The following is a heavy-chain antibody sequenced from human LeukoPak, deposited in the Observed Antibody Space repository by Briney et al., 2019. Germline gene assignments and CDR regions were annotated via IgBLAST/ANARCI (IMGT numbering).Heavy chain of an antibody. CDR2: IKHDGSDS. Sequence: PGGSLRLSCAASGFTFSDYYMSWIRQAPGKGQEWVANIKHDGSDSFYVDSVKGRFTISRDNSENSLYLQMHSLRVEDTAMYFCARDRRPTIYGGLDSWGQGTVVTVSS. D-gene: IGHD4-17*01. J-gene: IGHJ4*02. V-gene: IGHV3-7*01. CDR1: GFTFSDYY. CDR3: ARDRRPTIYGGLDS.